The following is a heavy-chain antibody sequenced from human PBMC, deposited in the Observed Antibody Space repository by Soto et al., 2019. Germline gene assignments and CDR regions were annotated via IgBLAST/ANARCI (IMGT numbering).Heavy chain of an antibody. CDR3: ARGALGGAFDY. CDR2: IYHTGST. Sequence: QVQLQESGPGLVKPSETLSLTCTVSGGSITTSYWSWIRQPPGKGLEWIGYIYHTGSTNYNSSLKSRVTISVDTSNNQFSLRLSAVTAADTAMYYCARGALGGAFDYWGQGTLVTVSS. V-gene: IGHV4-59*01. D-gene: IGHD3-16*01. J-gene: IGHJ4*02. CDR1: GGSITTSY.